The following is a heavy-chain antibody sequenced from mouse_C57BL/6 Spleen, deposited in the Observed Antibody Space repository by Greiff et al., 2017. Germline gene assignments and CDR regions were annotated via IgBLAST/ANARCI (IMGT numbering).Heavy chain of an antibody. CDR3: ARSPHYYGSVDY. CDR1: GFTFTDYY. V-gene: IGHV7-3*01. Sequence: EVKLVESGGGLVQPGGSLSLSCAASGFTFTDYYMSWVRQPPGKALEWLGFIRNKANGYTTEYSASVKGRFTISRDNSQSILYLQMNALRAEDSATYYCARSPHYYGSVDYWGQGTTLTVSS. D-gene: IGHD1-1*01. CDR2: IRNKANGYTT. J-gene: IGHJ2*01.